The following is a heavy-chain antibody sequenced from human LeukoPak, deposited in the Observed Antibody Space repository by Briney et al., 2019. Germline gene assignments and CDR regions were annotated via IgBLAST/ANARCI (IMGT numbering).Heavy chain of an antibody. J-gene: IGHJ4*02. CDR3: AKGSSGWFDLDY. V-gene: IGHV3-9*03. CDR1: GFTFDDYA. Sequence: GRSLRLSCAASGFTFDDYAMHWVRQAPGKGLEWVSGISWNSGSRGYADSVKGRFTISRDNAKNSLYLQMNSLRAEDMALYYCAKGSSGWFDLDYWGQGTLVTVSS. CDR2: ISWNSGSR. D-gene: IGHD6-19*01.